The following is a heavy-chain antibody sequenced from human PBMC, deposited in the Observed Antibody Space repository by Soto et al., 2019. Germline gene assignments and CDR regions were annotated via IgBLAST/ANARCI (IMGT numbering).Heavy chain of an antibody. D-gene: IGHD3-10*01. CDR2: ISGGGGTT. Sequence: EVQLLESGGGLVQPGGSLRLSCAASGFTFNNYAMTWVRQAPGKGLEWVSEISGGGGTTSYADSVKGRFTVSRDGAKNTLYLQMSSLRAADTALYYCTKGRGAAGSPTPRVDCWGQGALVSVCS. J-gene: IGHJ4*02. V-gene: IGHV3-23*01. CDR1: GFTFNNYA. CDR3: TKGRGAAGSPTPRVDC.